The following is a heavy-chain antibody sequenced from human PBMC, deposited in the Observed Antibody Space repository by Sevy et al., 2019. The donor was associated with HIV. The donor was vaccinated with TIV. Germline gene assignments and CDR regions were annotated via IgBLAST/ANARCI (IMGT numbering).Heavy chain of an antibody. Sequence: VESLKISCKGSGYRFTSYWIAWVRQVPGKGLEWLGIIYPDDSDVRYSPSLQGPVTISVDKSISTAYLQWSSLKASDTAMYFCSRRVYDTTGYPQYYFDYWGRGTLVTVSS. CDR1: GYRFTSYW. D-gene: IGHD3-22*01. CDR2: IYPDDSDV. V-gene: IGHV5-51*01. J-gene: IGHJ4*02. CDR3: SRRVYDTTGYPQYYFDY.